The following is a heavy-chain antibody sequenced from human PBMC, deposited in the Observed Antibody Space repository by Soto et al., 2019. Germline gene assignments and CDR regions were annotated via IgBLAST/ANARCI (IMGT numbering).Heavy chain of an antibody. V-gene: IGHV4-31*03. D-gene: IGHD3-10*01. CDR2: IYYSGST. CDR1: GGSISSGGYY. J-gene: IGHJ5*02. Sequence: QVQLQESGPGLVKPSQTLSLTCTVSGGSISSGGYYWSWIRQHPGKGLEWIGYIYYSGSTYYNPSLKSRVTISVDTSKNQFSLKLSSVTAADTAVYYCARHGVTGYYGSGSYGWFDPWGQGTLVTVSS. CDR3: ARHGVTGYYGSGSYGWFDP.